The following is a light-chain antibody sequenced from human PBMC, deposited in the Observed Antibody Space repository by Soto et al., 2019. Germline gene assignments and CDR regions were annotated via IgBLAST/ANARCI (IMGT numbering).Light chain of an antibody. CDR2: EVS. CDR3: SSYTSSSTVV. J-gene: IGLJ2*01. Sequence: QSALTQSASVSGSPGQSITISCTGTRSDVGGYNSVSWYQQHPGKAPKLMIYEVSSRPSGVSNRFSGSKSGNTASLTISGLQAEDEADYYCSSYTSSSTVVFGGGTKLTVL. CDR1: RSDVGGYNS. V-gene: IGLV2-14*01.